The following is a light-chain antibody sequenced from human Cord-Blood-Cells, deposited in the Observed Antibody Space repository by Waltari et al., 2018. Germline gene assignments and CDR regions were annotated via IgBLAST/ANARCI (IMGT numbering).Light chain of an antibody. Sequence: QSSLTQPASVSGPPAQSITIACTGTSSDVGGYNYASWYQQHPGKAPKLMIYDVSNRPSGVSNRFAGSKSGNTASLTISGLQAEDEADYYCSSYTSSSTYVFGTGTKVTVL. CDR1: SSDVGGYNY. J-gene: IGLJ1*01. CDR3: SSYTSSSTYV. V-gene: IGLV2-14*01. CDR2: DVS.